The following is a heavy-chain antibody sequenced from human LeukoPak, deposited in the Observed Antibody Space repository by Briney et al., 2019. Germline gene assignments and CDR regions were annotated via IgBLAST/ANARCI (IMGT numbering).Heavy chain of an antibody. Sequence: PSETLSLTCTVSGGSISSGSYYWSWIRQPAGKGLEWIGRIYTSGSTNYNPSLKSRVTISVDTSKNQFSLKLSSVTAADTAVYYCARGGGYYDGSGYRVAFDIWGQGTMVTVSS. V-gene: IGHV4-61*02. J-gene: IGHJ3*02. D-gene: IGHD3-22*01. CDR3: ARGGGYYDGSGYRVAFDI. CDR2: IYTSGST. CDR1: GGSISSGSYY.